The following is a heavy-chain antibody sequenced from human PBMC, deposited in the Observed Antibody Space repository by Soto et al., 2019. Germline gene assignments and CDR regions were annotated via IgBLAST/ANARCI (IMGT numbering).Heavy chain of an antibody. J-gene: IGHJ5*02. CDR3: ARDYDFWSGYYPEWFDP. V-gene: IGHV1-18*01. CDR2: ISAYNGNT. D-gene: IGHD3-3*01. Sequence: SVKVSCKASGYTFTSYGISWLRQAPGQGLEWMGWISAYNGNTNYAQKLQGRVTMATDTSTSTAYMELRSLRSDDTAVYYCARDYDFWSGYYPEWFDPWGQGTLVTVSS. CDR1: GYTFTSYG.